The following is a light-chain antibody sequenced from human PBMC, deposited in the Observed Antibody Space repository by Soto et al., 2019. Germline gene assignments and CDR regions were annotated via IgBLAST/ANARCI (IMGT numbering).Light chain of an antibody. CDR3: QQGDSFPLT. Sequence: DIQMTQSPSSVSASVGDRVTITCRASQGIGSWLAWFQQKPGEAPSLLIYAASSLHSGVPSRFSGSGSGTDFTLTITSLQPEEFATYYCQQGDSFPLTFGGGTKVEIK. CDR1: QGIGSW. J-gene: IGKJ4*01. V-gene: IGKV1-12*01. CDR2: AAS.